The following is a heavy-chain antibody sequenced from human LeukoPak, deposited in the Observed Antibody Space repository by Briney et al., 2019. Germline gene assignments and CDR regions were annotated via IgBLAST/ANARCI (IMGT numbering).Heavy chain of an antibody. CDR1: GGSLSRSDYY. CDR3: ARHDSSGFYYHINV. D-gene: IGHD3-22*01. Sequence: PETLSFTCTVSGGSLSRSDYYWGWIRQPPGKGLEWIGSIYYSGSTYYNPSLKSRATIFVDTSKNQFSLKLSSVTAADTAVYYCARHDSSGFYYHINVWGQGTLATVSS. J-gene: IGHJ4*02. CDR2: IYYSGST. V-gene: IGHV4-39*01.